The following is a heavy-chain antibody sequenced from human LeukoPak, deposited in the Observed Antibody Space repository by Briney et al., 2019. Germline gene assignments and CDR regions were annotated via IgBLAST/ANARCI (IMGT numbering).Heavy chain of an antibody. V-gene: IGHV4-4*02. CDR1: GGSISNTNW. D-gene: IGHD2-8*01. Sequence: PSGTLSLTCGVSGGSISNTNWWSWVRPPPGQGLEWIAEISLTGLTHYNPSFESRVTVSLGKSKNQLSLNLTSVTAADTAVYYCSRENGAFSPFGYWGQGILVTV. CDR3: SRENGAFSPFGY. J-gene: IGHJ4*02. CDR2: ISLTGLT.